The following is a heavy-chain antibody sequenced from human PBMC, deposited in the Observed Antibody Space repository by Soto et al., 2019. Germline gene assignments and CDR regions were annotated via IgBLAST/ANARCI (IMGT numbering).Heavy chain of an antibody. CDR2: IIGSGGST. V-gene: IGHV3-23*01. CDR1: GFTFSSYA. CDR3: ALRTGVVPQKHYYYYYGMDV. Sequence: PGGSLRLSCAASGFTFSSYAMSWVRQAPGKGLEWVSAIIGSGGSTYYADSVKGRFTISRDNSKNTLFLQMNSLRAEDTAVYYCALRTGVVPQKHYYYYYGMDVWGQGTTVTVSS. J-gene: IGHJ6*02. D-gene: IGHD7-27*01.